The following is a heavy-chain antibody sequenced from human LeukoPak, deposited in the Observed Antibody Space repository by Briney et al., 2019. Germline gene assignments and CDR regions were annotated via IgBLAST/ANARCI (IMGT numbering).Heavy chain of an antibody. D-gene: IGHD2-15*01. CDR2: ISSSGSTI. CDR3: AREISRGWFDP. CDR1: GFTFSSYE. V-gene: IGHV3-48*03. Sequence: GGSLRLSCAASGFTFSSYEMNWVRQAPGKGLEWVSYISSSGSTIYYADSVKGRFTISRDNAKNSLYLQMNSLRAEDTAVYYCAREISRGWFDPWGQGTLVTVSS. J-gene: IGHJ5*02.